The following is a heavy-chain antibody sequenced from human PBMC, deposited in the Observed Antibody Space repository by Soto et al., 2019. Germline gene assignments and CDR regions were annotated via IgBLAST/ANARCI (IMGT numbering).Heavy chain of an antibody. J-gene: IGHJ4*02. Sequence: QVQLVQSGAEVKKPGSSVRVSCKASGGTFSSHAFTWVRQAPGQGLEWMGGIIPMFGTPNYAQKFQGRLTITAESGTSYMELRSLIAEDTAVFFCARDRDVGDCYSFGSFDLWGQGTLVTVSS. CDR2: IIPMFGTP. D-gene: IGHD2-21*01. V-gene: IGHV1-69*01. CDR3: ARDRDVGDCYSFGSFDL. CDR1: GGTFSSHA.